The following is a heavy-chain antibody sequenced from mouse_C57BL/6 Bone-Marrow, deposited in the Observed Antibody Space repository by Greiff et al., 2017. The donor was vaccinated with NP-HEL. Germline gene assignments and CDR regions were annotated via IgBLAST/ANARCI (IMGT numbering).Heavy chain of an antibody. CDR2: ISYSGST. Sequence: EVQLVESGPGMVKPSQSLSLTCTVTGYSITSGYDWHWIRHFPGNKLEWMGYISYSGSTNYNPSLKSRISITHDPSKNHFFLKLNSVTTEDTATYYCARDGAAQGPWFAYWGQGTLVTVSA. D-gene: IGHD3-2*02. CDR1: GYSITSGYD. V-gene: IGHV3-1*01. J-gene: IGHJ3*01. CDR3: ARDGAAQGPWFAY.